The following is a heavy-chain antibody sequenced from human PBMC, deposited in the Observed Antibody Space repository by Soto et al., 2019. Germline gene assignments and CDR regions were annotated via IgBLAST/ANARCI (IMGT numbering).Heavy chain of an antibody. J-gene: IGHJ5*02. Sequence: EVQLVESGGGLVQPGGSLRLSCAASGFTFSSYWMHWVRQASWKVMVCVSRINSDGSSTSYADSVKGRFTISRDNAKNTLYLQMNSLSAEDTAVYYCARGRGRSIPWFDPWGQGTLVTVSS. CDR1: GFTFSSYW. V-gene: IGHV3-74*01. CDR3: ARGRGRSIPWFDP. D-gene: IGHD2-21*01. CDR2: INSDGSST.